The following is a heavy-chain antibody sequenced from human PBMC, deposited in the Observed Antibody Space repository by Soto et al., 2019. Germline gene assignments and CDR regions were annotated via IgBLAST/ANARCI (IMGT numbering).Heavy chain of an antibody. CDR3: SHSREVVAPIYFDY. CDR1: GFSLSTSGVG. D-gene: IGHD2-15*01. J-gene: IGHJ4*02. V-gene: IGHV2-5*02. Sequence: QITLKESGPTLVKPTQTLTLTCTFSGFSLSTSGVGVGWIRQPPGKALEWLALIYWDDDKRYSPSLKIRLTITKDTSKNQVVLTMTNMDPVDTATYYCSHSREVVAPIYFDYWGQGTLVTVSS. CDR2: IYWDDDK.